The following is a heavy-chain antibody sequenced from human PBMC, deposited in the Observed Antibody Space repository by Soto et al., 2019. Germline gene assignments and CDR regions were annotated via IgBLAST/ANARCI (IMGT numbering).Heavy chain of an antibody. D-gene: IGHD1-7*01. CDR1: GFTFSSYA. CDR3: VKGMGNYAFDI. CDR2: ISSNGGST. Sequence: GGSLRLSCSASGFTFSSYAMHWVRQAPGKGLEYVSAISSNGGSTYYAGSVKGRFTISRDNSKNTLYLQMSSLRAEDTAVYYCVKGMGNYAFDIWGQGTMVTVSS. V-gene: IGHV3-64D*06. J-gene: IGHJ3*02.